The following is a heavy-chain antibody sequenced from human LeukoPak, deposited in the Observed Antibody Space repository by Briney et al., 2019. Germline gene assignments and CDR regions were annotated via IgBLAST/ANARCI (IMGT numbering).Heavy chain of an antibody. CDR3: ARADCSSTSCYVSKEYYGMDV. Sequence: GGSLRLSCAASGFTFGSYAMTWVRQAPGKGLEWLAYITSNINTIYYADSVKGRFTISRDNAKNSLYLQVNSLRAEDTAVYYCARADCSSTSCYVSKEYYGMDVWGQGTTVTVSS. CDR1: GFTFGSYA. V-gene: IGHV3-48*04. J-gene: IGHJ6*02. D-gene: IGHD2-2*01. CDR2: ITSNINTI.